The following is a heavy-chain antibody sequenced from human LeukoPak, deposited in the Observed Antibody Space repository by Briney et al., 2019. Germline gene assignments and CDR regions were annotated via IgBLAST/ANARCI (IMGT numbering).Heavy chain of an antibody. CDR3: ATVGYYYESGILRYYFDY. CDR1: GYTLTELS. V-gene: IGHV1-24*01. Sequence: ASVKVSCKVSGYTLTELSMHWVRQAPGKGLEWMGGFDPEDGETIYAQKFQGRVTMTEDTSTDTAHMELSSLRSEDTAVYYCATVGYYYESGILRYYFDYWGQGTLVTVSS. D-gene: IGHD3-22*01. CDR2: FDPEDGET. J-gene: IGHJ4*02.